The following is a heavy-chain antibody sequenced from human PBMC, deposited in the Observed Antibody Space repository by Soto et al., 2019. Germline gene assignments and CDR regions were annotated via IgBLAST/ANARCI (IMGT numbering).Heavy chain of an antibody. CDR3: ASLKYYYYYYMDV. CDR2: IKQDGSEK. J-gene: IGHJ6*03. V-gene: IGHV3-7*01. Sequence: EVQLVESGGGLVQPGGSLRLSCAASGFTFSSYWMSWVRQAPGKGLEWVANIKQDGSEKYYVDSVKGRFTISRDNAKNSLYLQMNSLRAEDTAVSYCASLKYYYYYYMDVWGKGTTVTVSS. CDR1: GFTFSSYW.